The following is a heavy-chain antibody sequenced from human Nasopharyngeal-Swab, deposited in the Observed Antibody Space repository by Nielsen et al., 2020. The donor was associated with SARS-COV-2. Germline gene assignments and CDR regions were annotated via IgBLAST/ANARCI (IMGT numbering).Heavy chain of an antibody. CDR1: GFTFSDYS. D-gene: IGHD1-14*01. J-gene: IGHJ4*02. Sequence: GESLTISCAASGFTFSDYSMIWVRQAPGKGLEWLSYISHDSRTTVYADSVKGRFTISRDNAKTSLFLQMNSLRAEDTAVYFCARDKNPTVFDFWGQGTLITVSS. V-gene: IGHV3-48*01. CDR3: ARDKNPTVFDF. CDR2: ISHDSRTT.